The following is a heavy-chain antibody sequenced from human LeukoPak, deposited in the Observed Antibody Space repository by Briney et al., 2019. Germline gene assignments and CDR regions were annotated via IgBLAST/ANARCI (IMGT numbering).Heavy chain of an antibody. D-gene: IGHD6-13*01. CDR2: ISHDGSQK. CDR1: GFTFSSYG. CDR3: ARGGDSSTWYYYFDY. Sequence: GGSLRLSCAASGFTFSSYGIHWVRQAPGQGLEWVAVISHDGSQKYYADSVKGRFTISRDNSENTLYLQMNSLRAEDTAVYYCARGGDSSTWYYYFDYWGQGTLVTVSS. J-gene: IGHJ4*02. V-gene: IGHV3-30*03.